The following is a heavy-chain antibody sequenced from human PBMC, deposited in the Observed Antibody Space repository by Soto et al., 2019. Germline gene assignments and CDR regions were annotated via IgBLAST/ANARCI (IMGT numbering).Heavy chain of an antibody. Sequence: EVQLVESGGGLVQPGGSLRLSCAASGFTFSSYDMHWVRQATGKGLEWVSAIGTAGYTYYPGSVKGRFTISRENAKNSLYLQMNSLRAGDTAVYYCARDLNDFWSGLCMDVWGKGTTVTVSS. D-gene: IGHD3-3*01. CDR3: ARDLNDFWSGLCMDV. CDR1: GFTFSSYD. J-gene: IGHJ6*04. CDR2: IGTAGYT. V-gene: IGHV3-13*01.